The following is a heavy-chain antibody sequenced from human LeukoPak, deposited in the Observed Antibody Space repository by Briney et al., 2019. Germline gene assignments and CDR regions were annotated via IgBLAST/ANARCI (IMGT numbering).Heavy chain of an antibody. D-gene: IGHD6-13*01. CDR1: GFTFCSYA. CDR2: ISGSGGST. V-gene: IGHV3-23*01. CDR3: AKRSSSWYVIDY. J-gene: IGHJ4*02. Sequence: GGSLRLSCAASGFTFCSYAMSWVRQAPGKGLEWGSAISGSGGSTYYADSVKGRFTISRDNSKNTLYLQMNSLRAENTAVYYCAKRSSSWYVIDYWGRGTLVTVSS.